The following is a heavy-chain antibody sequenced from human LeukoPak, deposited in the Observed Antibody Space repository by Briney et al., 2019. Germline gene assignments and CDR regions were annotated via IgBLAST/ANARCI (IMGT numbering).Heavy chain of an antibody. CDR3: ARGRGIAVAGFFDY. Sequence: SETLSLTCTVSGGSISSYYWSWIRQPPGKGLEWIGYIYYSGSTNYNSSLKSRVTISVDTSKNQFSLKLSSVTAADTAVYYCARGRGIAVAGFFDYWGQGTLVTVSS. J-gene: IGHJ4*02. CDR2: IYYSGST. CDR1: GGSISSYY. V-gene: IGHV4-59*01. D-gene: IGHD6-19*01.